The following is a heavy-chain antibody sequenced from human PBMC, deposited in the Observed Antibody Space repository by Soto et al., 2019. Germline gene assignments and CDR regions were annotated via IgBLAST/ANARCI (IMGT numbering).Heavy chain of an antibody. Sequence: ESLSLTCTVSGGSISSSSFYWGCIRQPPGKGLEWIVSIYYSGSTHYNPSLRSRVTVSVDRSKNQFSLKLSSVTAADTAVYYCARGVGYYDDSGHRFYFDYWGQGTLVTVSS. CDR2: IYYSGST. CDR3: ARGVGYYDDSGHRFYFDY. D-gene: IGHD3-22*01. J-gene: IGHJ4*02. V-gene: IGHV4-39*01. CDR1: GGSISSSSFY.